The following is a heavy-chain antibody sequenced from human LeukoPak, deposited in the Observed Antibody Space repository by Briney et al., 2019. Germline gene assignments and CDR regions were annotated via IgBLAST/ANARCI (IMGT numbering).Heavy chain of an antibody. J-gene: IGHJ4*02. Sequence: GGSLRLSCAASGFTFSRYIMIWLRQAPGKGLEGVSYMITTNNTLYYADSVKGRFTISRDNAKNSLFLQMNSLRAEDTAVYYCARSSGTYAFFDYWGQGTLVTVFS. D-gene: IGHD1-26*01. CDR1: GFTFSRYI. CDR2: MITTNNTL. CDR3: ARSSGTYAFFDY. V-gene: IGHV3-48*01.